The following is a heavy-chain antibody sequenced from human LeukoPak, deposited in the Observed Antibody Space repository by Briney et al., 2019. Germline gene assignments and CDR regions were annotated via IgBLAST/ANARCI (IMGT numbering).Heavy chain of an antibody. D-gene: IGHD1-7*01. CDR2: ISAYNGNT. Sequence: GASVKVSCKASGYTFTSYGISWVRQAPGQGLEWMGWISAYNGNTNYAQKLQGRVTMTTDTSTSTAYMELRSLRSDDTAVYYCARALLLTGTTYYYYMDVWGKGTTVTVSS. CDR3: ARALLLTGTTYYYYMDV. V-gene: IGHV1-18*01. J-gene: IGHJ6*03. CDR1: GYTFTSYG.